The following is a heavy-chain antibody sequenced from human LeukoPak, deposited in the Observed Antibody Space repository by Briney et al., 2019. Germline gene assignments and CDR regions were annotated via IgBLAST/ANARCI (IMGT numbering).Heavy chain of an antibody. D-gene: IGHD3-10*01. V-gene: IGHV4-38-2*01. J-gene: IGHJ5*02. CDR1: GYSISTAYY. CDR3: ARFNIVRDLATYNWVDP. Sequence: SGTLSLTCAVSGYSISTAYYWGWIRQTPGKGLEWIGSLSHGGTTYYKSSLNSRVTISLDTSNNQFSLRLSSVTAADTAVYYCARFNIVRDLATYNWVDPWGQGTLVTVSS. CDR2: LSHGGTT.